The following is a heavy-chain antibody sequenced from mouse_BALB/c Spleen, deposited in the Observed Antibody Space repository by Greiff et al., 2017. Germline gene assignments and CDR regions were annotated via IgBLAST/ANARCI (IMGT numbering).Heavy chain of an antibody. D-gene: IGHD1-1*01. Sequence: QVQLQQSGPGLVQPSQSLSITCTVSGFSLTSYGVHWVRQSPGKGLEWLGVIWSGGSTDYNAAFISRLSISKDNSKSQVFFKMNSLQANDTAIYYCARKKVTVVATEDYAMDYWGQGTSVTVSS. CDR1: GFSLTSYG. J-gene: IGHJ4*01. V-gene: IGHV2-2*02. CDR3: ARKKVTVVATEDYAMDY. CDR2: IWSGGST.